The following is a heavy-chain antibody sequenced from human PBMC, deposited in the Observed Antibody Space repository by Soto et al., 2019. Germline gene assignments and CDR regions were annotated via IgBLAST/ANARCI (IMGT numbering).Heavy chain of an antibody. CDR2: IYPGDSDT. CDR1: GYSFTSYW. Sequence: LGESLKISCKGSGYSFTSYWIGWVRQMPGKGLEWMGIIYPGDSDTRYSPSFQGQVTISADKSISTAYLQWSSLKASDTAMYYCFRPRGDSLGYMDFWCTGLMVTLSS. CDR3: FRPRGDSLGYMDF. V-gene: IGHV5-51*01. J-gene: IGHJ6*04. D-gene: IGHD4-17*01.